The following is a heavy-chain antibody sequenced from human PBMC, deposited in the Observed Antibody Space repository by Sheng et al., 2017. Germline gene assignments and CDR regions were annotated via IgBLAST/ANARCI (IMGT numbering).Heavy chain of an antibody. J-gene: IGHJ2*01. Sequence: EVQLLESGGGLGYSRGGPVRLSCAASGFTFTTYAMSWVRQAPGKGLEWVSTVRDSGISKYYADSVKGRFTISRDNSNNTLYIQMDSLRAEDTAVYFCAKGKYGSGWYGGYWYFDLWGR. CDR1: GFTFTTYA. V-gene: IGHV3-23*01. CDR2: VRDSGISK. D-gene: IGHD6-19*01. CDR3: AKGKYGSGWYGGYWYFDL.